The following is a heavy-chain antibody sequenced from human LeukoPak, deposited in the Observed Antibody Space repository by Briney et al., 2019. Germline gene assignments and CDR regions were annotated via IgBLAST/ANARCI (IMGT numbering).Heavy chain of an antibody. Sequence: GASVKVSCKASGYTFTGYYMHWVRQAPGQGLEWMGGIIPIFGTANYAQKFQGRVTITADESTSTAYMELSSLRSEDTAVYYCARDWSSSAGGSNWFDPWGQGTLVTVSS. CDR2: IIPIFGTA. V-gene: IGHV1-69*13. CDR1: GYTFTGYY. CDR3: ARDWSSSAGGSNWFDP. D-gene: IGHD6-6*01. J-gene: IGHJ5*02.